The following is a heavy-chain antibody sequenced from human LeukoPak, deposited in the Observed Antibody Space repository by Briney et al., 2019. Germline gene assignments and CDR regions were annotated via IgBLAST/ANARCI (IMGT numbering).Heavy chain of an antibody. CDR2: ISYIGST. CDR3: ARSGGNSRFDY. CDR1: GDSINNYY. D-gene: IGHD4-23*01. Sequence: SETLSLTCTVYGDSINNYYWSWIRQPPGEGLEWIGYISYIGSTTYNPSLKSRVTISADTSKNQFSLILSSVTAADTAVYYCARSGGNSRFDYWGQGTLVTVSS. V-gene: IGHV4-59*01. J-gene: IGHJ4*02.